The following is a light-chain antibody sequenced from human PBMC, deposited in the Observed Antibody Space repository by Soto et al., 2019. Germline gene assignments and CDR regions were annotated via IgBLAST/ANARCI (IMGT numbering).Light chain of an antibody. CDR2: KAS. Sequence: DIQMTQSPSTLSASVGDRVTITCRDSQSISTWLAWYQQKPGKAPKLLIYKASSLRNGVPSRFGGSGSGTEFTLTIYSLQPDDFASYYCQQYNGYPHTFGQGTKLESK. CDR1: QSISTW. J-gene: IGKJ2*01. CDR3: QQYNGYPHT. V-gene: IGKV1-5*03.